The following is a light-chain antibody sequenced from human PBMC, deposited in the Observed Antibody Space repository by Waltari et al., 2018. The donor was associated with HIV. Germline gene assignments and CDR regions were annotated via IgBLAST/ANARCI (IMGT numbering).Light chain of an antibody. Sequence: VLTQSPGTLYLSPGARATLSCGANETISIKFLAWYQHKPGQAPKLIVYGASNRAIGVPDRFSGSGSGTVFNLTISRLEPEDFAVYYCQQFGPSCTFGQGTRL. CDR2: GAS. J-gene: IGKJ5*01. CDR3: QQFGPSCT. V-gene: IGKV3-20*01. CDR1: ETISIKF.